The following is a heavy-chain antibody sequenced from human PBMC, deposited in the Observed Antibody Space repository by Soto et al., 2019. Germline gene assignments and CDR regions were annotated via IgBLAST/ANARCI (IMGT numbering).Heavy chain of an antibody. CDR2: IWYDGSNK. J-gene: IGHJ4*02. CDR1: GFTFRSYG. V-gene: IGHV3-33*01. D-gene: IGHD3-22*01. CDR3: ARGNHESSGHLDY. Sequence: QVQLVESGGGVVQPGTSLRLSCATSGFTFRSYGMHLVRQAPGKGLEWVAVIWYDGSNKYYADSVKGRFTISRDNSNNTMFLQMNSLRAEDTAVYYCARGNHESSGHLDYWGQGPLVTVSA.